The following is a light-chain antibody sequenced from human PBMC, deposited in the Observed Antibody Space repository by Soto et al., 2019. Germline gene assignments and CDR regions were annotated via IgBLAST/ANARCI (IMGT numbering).Light chain of an antibody. J-gene: IGKJ4*01. CDR3: RQYCSSPLT. CDR2: RAS. CDR1: LSVSSNY. Sequence: ELAPSSGTLSLSPGESATLSCRASLSVSSNYLSWYQQKPGQAPKVLIYRASIRATGIPDRCTGSGSGTDVSLTIIRLEHEDVAVYYCRQYCSSPLTFGGGTKVDIK. V-gene: IGKV3-20*01.